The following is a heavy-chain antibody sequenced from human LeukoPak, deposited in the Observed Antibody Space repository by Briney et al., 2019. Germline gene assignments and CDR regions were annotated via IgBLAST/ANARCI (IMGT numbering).Heavy chain of an antibody. D-gene: IGHD6-19*01. Sequence: GGSLRLSCAASGSTFCSYGMHWVRQAPGKGLEWVAVISYDGSNKYYADSVKGRFTISRDNSKNTLYLQMNSLRAEDTAVYYCAKDRRSSGWLDWFDPWGQGTLVTVSS. CDR3: AKDRRSSGWLDWFDP. CDR1: GSTFCSYG. CDR2: ISYDGSNK. V-gene: IGHV3-30*18. J-gene: IGHJ5*02.